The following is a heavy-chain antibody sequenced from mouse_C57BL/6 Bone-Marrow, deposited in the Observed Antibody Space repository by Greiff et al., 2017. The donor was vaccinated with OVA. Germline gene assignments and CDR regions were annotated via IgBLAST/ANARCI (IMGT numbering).Heavy chain of an antibody. D-gene: IGHD2-14*01. CDR2: IDPSDSYT. CDR3: ARGDYRR. Sequence: QVQLKQPGAELVRPGTSVKLSCKASGYTFTSYWMHWVKQRPGQGLEWIGVIDPSDSYTNYNQKFKGKATLTVDTSSSTAYMQLISLTSEDSAVYYCARGDYRRWGQGTSVTVSS. V-gene: IGHV1-59*01. J-gene: IGHJ4*01. CDR1: GYTFTSYW.